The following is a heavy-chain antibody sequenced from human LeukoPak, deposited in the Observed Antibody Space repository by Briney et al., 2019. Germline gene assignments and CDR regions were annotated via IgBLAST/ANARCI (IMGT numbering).Heavy chain of an antibody. V-gene: IGHV4-59*01. CDR3: ARVGEGSFDM. J-gene: IGHJ3*02. Sequence: PSETLSLTCTVSGGSLSTYYWSWIRQPPGTGLEWVGYIDYTGSTKYNPSLKSRVTISVDTSKNQFSLNMSSVTAADTAVYYCARVGEGSFDMWGQGTMVTVSS. CDR2: IDYTGST. CDR1: GGSLSTYY. D-gene: IGHD3-10*01.